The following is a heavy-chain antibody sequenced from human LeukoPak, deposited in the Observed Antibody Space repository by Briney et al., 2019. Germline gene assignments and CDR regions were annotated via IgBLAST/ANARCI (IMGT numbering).Heavy chain of an antibody. Sequence: AASVTVSCTASGYTFTGYYMHWVRQAPGQGLAWMGWINPNSGGTNYAQKFQGRVTMTRDTSISTAYLELSRLRSDDTAVYYCARGGGIWGIDYWGQGTLVTVSS. D-gene: IGHD3-16*01. J-gene: IGHJ4*02. CDR2: INPNSGGT. CDR1: GYTFTGYY. CDR3: ARGGGIWGIDY. V-gene: IGHV1-2*02.